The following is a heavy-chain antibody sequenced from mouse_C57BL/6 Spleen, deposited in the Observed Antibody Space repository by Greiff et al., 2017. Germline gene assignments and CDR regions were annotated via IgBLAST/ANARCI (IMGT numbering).Heavy chain of an antibody. Sequence: QVQLQQPGAELVMPGASVKLSCKASGYTFTSYWMHWVKQRPGQGLEWIGEIDPSDSYTNYNHKFKGKSTLTVDKSSSTAYMQLSSLTSEDSAVYYCARVTTVAMDYWGQGTSVTVSS. V-gene: IGHV1-69*01. CDR1: GYTFTSYW. CDR2: IDPSDSYT. D-gene: IGHD1-1*01. CDR3: ARVTTVAMDY. J-gene: IGHJ4*01.